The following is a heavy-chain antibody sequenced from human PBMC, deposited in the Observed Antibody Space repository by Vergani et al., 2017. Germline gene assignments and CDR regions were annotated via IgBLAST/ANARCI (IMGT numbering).Heavy chain of an antibody. J-gene: IGHJ4*02. V-gene: IGHV4-39*01. CDR2: IYYSGST. CDR1: GGSISSSSYY. Sequence: QLQLQESGPGLVKPSETLSLTCTVSGGSISSSSYYWGWIRQPPGKGLEWIGSIYYSGSTYYNPSLKSRVTISVDTSKNQFSLKLSSVTAADTAVYYCARHGGEAQLVYCWGQGTLVTVSS. D-gene: IGHD6-6*01. CDR3: ARHGGEAQLVYC.